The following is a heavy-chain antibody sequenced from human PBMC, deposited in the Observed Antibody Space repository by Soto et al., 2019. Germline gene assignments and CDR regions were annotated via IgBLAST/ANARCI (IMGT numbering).Heavy chain of an antibody. CDR3: VRTSLVVAAATREDY. Sequence: EEQLVESGGRLVQPGGSLRLSCAASGFTFSSYWMHWVRQAPGKGLVWVSRINSDGSSTSYADSVKGRFTISRDNAKDTLYLQMNSLRAEDTAVYYCVRTSLVVAAATREDYWGQGTLVTVSS. CDR2: INSDGSST. V-gene: IGHV3-74*01. D-gene: IGHD2-15*01. CDR1: GFTFSSYW. J-gene: IGHJ4*02.